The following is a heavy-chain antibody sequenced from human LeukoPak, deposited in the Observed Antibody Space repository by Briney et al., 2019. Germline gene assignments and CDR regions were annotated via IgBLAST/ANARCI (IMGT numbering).Heavy chain of an antibody. CDR3: ASGLGAALDYYMDV. Sequence: ASVKVSCKASGYTFTNHYMHWVRQARGQGLEWMGWINPHSGDTNYAQKFQGRVIMTRDTSISTAYMELSSLRSDDTAMYYCASGLGAALDYYMDVWGKGTPVTVSS. D-gene: IGHD6-6*01. J-gene: IGHJ6*03. CDR1: GYTFTNHY. V-gene: IGHV1-2*02. CDR2: INPHSGDT.